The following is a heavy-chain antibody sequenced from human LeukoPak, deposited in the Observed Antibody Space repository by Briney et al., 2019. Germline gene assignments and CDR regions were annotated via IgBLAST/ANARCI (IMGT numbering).Heavy chain of an antibody. CDR2: IYYSGST. CDR3: ARLYSSSLGRVFDY. CDR1: GGSISNYY. Sequence: PSETLSLTCTVSGGSISNYYWSWIRQPPGKGLEWIGYIYYSGSTNYNPSLKSRVTISVDTSKNQFSLRLSSVTAADTAGYYCARLYSSSLGRVFDYWGQGTLVTVSS. J-gene: IGHJ4*02. D-gene: IGHD6-13*01. V-gene: IGHV4-59*01.